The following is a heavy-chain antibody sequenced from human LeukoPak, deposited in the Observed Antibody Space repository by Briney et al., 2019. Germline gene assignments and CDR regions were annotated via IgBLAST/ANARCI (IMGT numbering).Heavy chain of an antibody. D-gene: IGHD1-26*01. J-gene: IGHJ4*02. CDR1: GFTFSSYA. Sequence: GGSLRLSCAASGFTFSSYAMSWVRQAPGKGLEWVSAISGSGGSTYYADSVKGRFTISRDNSKNTLFLQMNSLRAEDTAVYYCAKDQGGMGATRYFDYWGQGTLVTVSS. V-gene: IGHV3-23*01. CDR3: AKDQGGMGATRYFDY. CDR2: ISGSGGST.